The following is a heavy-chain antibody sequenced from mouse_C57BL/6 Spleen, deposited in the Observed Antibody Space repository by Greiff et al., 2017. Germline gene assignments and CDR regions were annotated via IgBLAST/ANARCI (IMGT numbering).Heavy chain of an antibody. Sequence: QVQLKQSGPELVKPGASVKISCKASGYAFSSSWMNWVKQRPGKGLEWIGRIYPGDGDTNYNGKFKGKATLTADKSSSTAYMKLSSLTAEDSAVYFCARSNWFAYWGQGTLVTVSA. J-gene: IGHJ3*01. CDR2: IYPGDGDT. V-gene: IGHV1-82*01. CDR3: ARSNWFAY. CDR1: GYAFSSSW.